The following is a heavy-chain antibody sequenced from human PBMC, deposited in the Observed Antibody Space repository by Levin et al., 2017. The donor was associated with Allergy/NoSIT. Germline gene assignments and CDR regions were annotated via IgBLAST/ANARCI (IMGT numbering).Heavy chain of an antibody. CDR1: GGSFSGYY. J-gene: IGHJ5*02. Sequence: SETLSLTCAVYGGSFSGYYWSWIRQPPGKGLEWIGEINHSGSTNYNPSLKSRVTISVDTSKNQFSLKLSSVTAADTAVYYCARGSGNDFWSGYYARTNWFDPWGQGTLVTVSS. CDR2: INHSGST. CDR3: ARGSGNDFWSGYYARTNWFDP. D-gene: IGHD3-3*01. V-gene: IGHV4-34*01.